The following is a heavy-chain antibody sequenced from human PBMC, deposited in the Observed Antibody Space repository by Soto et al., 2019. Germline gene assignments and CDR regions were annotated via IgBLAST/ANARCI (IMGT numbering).Heavy chain of an antibody. V-gene: IGHV3-74*01. CDR1: GFSLSRYW. CDR3: ARPMEGGSGYYY. CDR2: INRDGTTT. J-gene: IGHJ4*02. D-gene: IGHD3-22*01. Sequence: EVQLVESGGGLVQPGGSLRLSCAASGFSLSRYWMHWVRQAPGKGLMWVARINRDGTTTTYADSVKGRFTVSRDNAKNTLYLQTNSLSVDDTAIYYCARPMEGGSGYYYWGQGVLITVSS.